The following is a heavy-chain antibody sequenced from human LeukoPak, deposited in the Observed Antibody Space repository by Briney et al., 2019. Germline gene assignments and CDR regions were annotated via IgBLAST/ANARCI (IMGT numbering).Heavy chain of an antibody. CDR1: GGSISNNIYY. CDR3: ARSRYYYDSSAPLGY. V-gene: IGHV4-39*07. J-gene: IGHJ4*02. CDR2: IYYSGST. D-gene: IGHD3-22*01. Sequence: SETLSLTCSVSGGSISNNIYYWGWIRQPPGKGLEWIGNIYYSGSTYYNPSLKSRVIISVDTSKNQFSLKLSSVTAADTAVYYCARSRYYYDSSAPLGYWGQGTLVTVSS.